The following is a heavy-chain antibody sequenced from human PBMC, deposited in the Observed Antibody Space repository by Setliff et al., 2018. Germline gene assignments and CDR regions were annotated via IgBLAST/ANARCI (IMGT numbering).Heavy chain of an antibody. Sequence: ASVKVSCKASGYTFISYGISWVRQAPGQGLEWMGWISAYNGNTNYAQKFQGRVTMTEDTSTDTAYMELSSLRSEDTAVYYCATPRSGIIDAFDIWGQGTMVTVSS. V-gene: IGHV1-18*01. CDR3: ATPRSGIIDAFDI. D-gene: IGHD2-15*01. J-gene: IGHJ3*02. CDR1: GYTFISYG. CDR2: ISAYNGNT.